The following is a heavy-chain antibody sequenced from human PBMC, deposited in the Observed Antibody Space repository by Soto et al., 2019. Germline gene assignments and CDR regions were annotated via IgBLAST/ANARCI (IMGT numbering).Heavy chain of an antibody. CDR1: GDAISSSHC. CDR2: IFHSGAT. V-gene: IGHV4-4*02. D-gene: IGHD1-1*01. CDR3: ARQLERGDLPKGLEY. Sequence: QLQLQESGPGLVEPSGTLSLTCAVSGDAISSSHCWSWVRQSPGKGLEWIGEIFHSGATKCNPSLERLVTMSVEKSHNRLSLELRSVTAAHTAVYYCARQLERGDLPKGLEYRCQGTLTTVSS. J-gene: IGHJ4*02.